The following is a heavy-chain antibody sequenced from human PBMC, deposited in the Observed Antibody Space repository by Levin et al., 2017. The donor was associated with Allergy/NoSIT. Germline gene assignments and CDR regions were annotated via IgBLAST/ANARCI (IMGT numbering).Heavy chain of an antibody. CDR3: ARDFNYYDSSRHYYDVFDG. D-gene: IGHD3-22*01. CDR1: GDFISRYY. CDR2: VQYSGST. J-gene: IGHJ3*01. Sequence: SETLSLTCTVSGDFISRYYWIWIRQPPGKALEWIGYVQYSGSTKYNPSLEGRVTISIDTSKHQISLKLTSVTDADTAVYYCARDFNYYDSSRHYYDVFDGWGQGTMVTVSS. V-gene: IGHV4-59*01.